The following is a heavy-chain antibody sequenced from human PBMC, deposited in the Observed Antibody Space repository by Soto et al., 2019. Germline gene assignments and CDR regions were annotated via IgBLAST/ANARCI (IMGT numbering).Heavy chain of an antibody. V-gene: IGHV3-33*06. CDR1: GFTFSSNG. CDR2: LWSDGSEK. J-gene: IGHJ4*02. CDR3: AKDLVSILGVPPDY. Sequence: PGGSLRLSCAASGFTFSSNGMHWVRQAPGKGLEWVAVLWSDGSEKYYADSVKGRFSISRDNSKNTLYLHMNSLRAEDTALYYCAKDLVSILGVPPDYWGQGPLVTVSS. D-gene: IGHD3-16*01.